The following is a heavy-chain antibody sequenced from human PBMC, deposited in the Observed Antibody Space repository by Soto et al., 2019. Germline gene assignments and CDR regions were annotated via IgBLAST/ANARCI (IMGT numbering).Heavy chain of an antibody. CDR1: GFTFSNAW. J-gene: IGHJ4*02. Sequence: EVQLVESGGGLVKPGGSLRLSCAASGFTFSNAWMSWVRQAPGKGLEWVGRIKSKTDGGTTDYAAPVKGRCTISRDDSKNTLYLQMNSLKTEDTAVYYCTTDYPRSLPGYWGQGTLVTVSS. V-gene: IGHV3-15*01. CDR2: IKSKTDGGTT. CDR3: TTDYPRSLPGY.